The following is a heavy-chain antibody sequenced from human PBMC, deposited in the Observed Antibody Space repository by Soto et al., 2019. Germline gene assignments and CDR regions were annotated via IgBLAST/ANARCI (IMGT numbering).Heavy chain of an antibody. CDR3: AKPASGWYPKLMNGMDV. J-gene: IGHJ6*02. D-gene: IGHD6-19*01. V-gene: IGHV3-23*01. CDR1: GFTFSSYA. CDR2: ISGSGGNI. Sequence: DVQLLESGGGLVQPGGSLRLSCVVSGFTFSSYAMSWVRQAPGKGLEWVSSISGSGGNIYYADSVKGRFTISRDNSNNRLHLQMNSLRAEDTAVYYCAKPASGWYPKLMNGMDVWGQGTTVTVSS.